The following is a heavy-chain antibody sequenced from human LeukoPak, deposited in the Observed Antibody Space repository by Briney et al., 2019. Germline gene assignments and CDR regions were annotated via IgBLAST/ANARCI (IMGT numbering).Heavy chain of an antibody. CDR3: ASSRVYDNGLWYYHMDV. D-gene: IGHD2-8*01. CDR1: GGSFSGYY. J-gene: IGHJ6*03. Sequence: SETLSLTCAVYGGSFSGYYWSWIRQPPGKGLEWIGEINHSSTTNYNPSLKSRVTISLDRSKNQVSLKLSSVTAADTAVYYCASSRVYDNGLWYYHMDVWGKGTTVTVSS. V-gene: IGHV4-34*01. CDR2: INHSSTT.